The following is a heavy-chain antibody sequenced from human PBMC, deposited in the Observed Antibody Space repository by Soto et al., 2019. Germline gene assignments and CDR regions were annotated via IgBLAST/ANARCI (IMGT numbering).Heavy chain of an antibody. V-gene: IGHV4-34*01. Sequence: QVQLQQWGAGLLKPSETLSLTSAVYGGSFSGYQWSWIRQAPGKGLEWIGEINHSGSTNYSPSLKSRVTISIDTSKNQFSLMLSSVTAADTAMYYCARYGEVTPRRYGMDVWGQWTTVTVSS. CDR3: ARYGEVTPRRYGMDV. CDR1: GGSFSGYQ. D-gene: IGHD3-16*01. J-gene: IGHJ6*02. CDR2: INHSGST.